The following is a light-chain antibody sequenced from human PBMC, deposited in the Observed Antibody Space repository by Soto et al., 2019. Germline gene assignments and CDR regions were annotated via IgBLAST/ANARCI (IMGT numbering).Light chain of an antibody. CDR3: LLP. V-gene: IGKV2-28*01. Sequence: DIVMTQPPTSLPVNPGEPASISCRSSQSLLHSNVSTYLCWYLQKPGQSPHLLIYRLSNHLSGVSDRFSGSGSGSDFALKISWVESDDFGLHSFLLPFGRGTKVDIK. CDR1: QSLLHSNVSTY. CDR2: RLS. J-gene: IGKJ4*01.